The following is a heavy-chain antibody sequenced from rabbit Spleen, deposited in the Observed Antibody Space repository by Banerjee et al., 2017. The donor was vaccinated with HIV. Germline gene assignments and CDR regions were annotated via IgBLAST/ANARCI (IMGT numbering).Heavy chain of an antibody. Sequence: QLEESAGGLVQPGGSLKLSCKASGFTLSSFYMNWVRQAPGKGLEWIGYIDPVFGITYYANWVNGRFSISRENAQNTVFLQMTSLTAADTATYFCARDAGRGDYIDGVFNLWGPGTLVTVS. CDR2: IDPVFGIT. CDR1: GFTLSSFY. J-gene: IGHJ4*01. CDR3: ARDAGRGDYIDGVFNL. D-gene: IGHD8-1*01. V-gene: IGHV1S7*01.